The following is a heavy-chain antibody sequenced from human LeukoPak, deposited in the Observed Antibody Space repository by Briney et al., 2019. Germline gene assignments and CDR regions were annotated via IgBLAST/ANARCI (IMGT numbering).Heavy chain of an antibody. J-gene: IGHJ5*02. CDR1: GFTFSDSW. V-gene: IGHV3-74*01. D-gene: IGHD5-18*01. Sequence: GGSLRLSCAVSGFTFSDSWMHWVRQAPGKGLVWVSRINSDGSITAYADSVKGRFTISRDNAKNSLYLQMNSLRAEDTAVYYCASNLYSYGYLKTWFDPWGQGTLVTVSS. CDR2: INSDGSIT. CDR3: ASNLYSYGYLKTWFDP.